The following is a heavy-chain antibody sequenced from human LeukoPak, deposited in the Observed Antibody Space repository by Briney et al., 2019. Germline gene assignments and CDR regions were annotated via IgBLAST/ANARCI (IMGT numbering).Heavy chain of an antibody. CDR2: MNPNSGNT. Sequence: VASVKVSCKASGYTFTGYYMHWVRQAPGQGLEWMGWMNPNSGNTGYAQKFQGRVTITRNTSISTAYMELSSLRSEDTAVYYCARGHNPRKITMVRGVRTSRTYYFDYWGQGTLVTVSS. CDR3: ARGHNPRKITMVRGVRTSRTYYFDY. V-gene: IGHV1-8*03. J-gene: IGHJ4*02. CDR1: GYTFTGYY. D-gene: IGHD3-10*01.